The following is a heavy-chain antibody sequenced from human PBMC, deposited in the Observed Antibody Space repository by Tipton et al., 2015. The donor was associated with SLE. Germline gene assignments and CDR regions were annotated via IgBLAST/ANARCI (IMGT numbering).Heavy chain of an antibody. CDR2: IYYSGSA. CDR1: GGSISSNNFF. CDR3: ARGSVVADDF. D-gene: IGHD2-15*01. V-gene: IGHV4-31*03. Sequence: TLSLTCTVSGGSISSNNFFWSWLRQHPGKGLEWIGYIYYSGSAFYNPSLKSRVTISVDTSKNQFSLELSSVTAADTAGYYCARGSVVADDFWGQGTLVTVSS. J-gene: IGHJ4*02.